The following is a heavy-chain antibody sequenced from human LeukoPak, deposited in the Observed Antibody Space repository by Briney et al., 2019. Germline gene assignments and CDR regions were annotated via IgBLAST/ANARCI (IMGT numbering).Heavy chain of an antibody. CDR3: ESGSDYCVGAFDI. CDR1: GFALSSCE. V-gene: IGHV3-48*03. D-gene: IGHD1-26*01. Sequence: PGGSLRLSCAASGFALSSCEENGVRHARGKGVEWVSYISTSVSTIYYGDCVKGRFTICRNNAKNLLFQQINILTAEATVVYCCESGSDYCVGAFDIWGQGTMVTVSS. J-gene: IGHJ3*02. CDR2: ISTSVSTI.